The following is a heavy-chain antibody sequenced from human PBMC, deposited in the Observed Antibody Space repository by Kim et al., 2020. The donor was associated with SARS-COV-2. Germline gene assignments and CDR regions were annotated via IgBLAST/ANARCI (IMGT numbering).Heavy chain of an antibody. CDR2: IWYDGSNK. CDR1: GFTFSSYG. Sequence: GGSLRLSCAASGFTFSSYGMHWVRQAPGKGLEWVAVIWYDGSNKYYADSVKGRFTISRDNSKNTLYLQMKSLRAEDTAVYYCAKDDNGAVGYWGQGTLVTVSS. CDR3: AKDDNGAVGY. J-gene: IGHJ4*02. D-gene: IGHD6-19*01. V-gene: IGHV3-33*06.